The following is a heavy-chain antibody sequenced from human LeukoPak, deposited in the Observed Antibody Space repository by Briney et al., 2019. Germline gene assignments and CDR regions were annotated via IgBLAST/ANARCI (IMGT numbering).Heavy chain of an antibody. D-gene: IGHD3-9*01. Sequence: SVKVSCKASGGTFSSYAISWVRQAPGQGLEWMGGIIPIFGTANYAQKFQGRVTITADESTSTAYMELSSLRSEDTAVYYCARGGVLRYFDWLYRDNYYYYYMDVWGKGTTVTISS. CDR3: ARGGVLRYFDWLYRDNYYYYYMDV. J-gene: IGHJ6*03. CDR1: GGTFSSYA. CDR2: IIPIFGTA. V-gene: IGHV1-69*13.